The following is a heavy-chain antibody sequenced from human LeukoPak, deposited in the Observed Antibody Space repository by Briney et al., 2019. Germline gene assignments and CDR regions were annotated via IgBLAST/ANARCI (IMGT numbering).Heavy chain of an antibody. J-gene: IGHJ4*02. Sequence: PGGSLRLSCAASGFTFSSYWMSWVRQAPGKGLEWVSAISGSGGSTYYADSVKGRFTISRDNSKNTLYLQMNSLRAEDTAVYYCAKGNALRFLEWLGYWGQGTLVTVSS. V-gene: IGHV3-23*01. CDR2: ISGSGGST. D-gene: IGHD3-3*01. CDR1: GFTFSSYW. CDR3: AKGNALRFLEWLGY.